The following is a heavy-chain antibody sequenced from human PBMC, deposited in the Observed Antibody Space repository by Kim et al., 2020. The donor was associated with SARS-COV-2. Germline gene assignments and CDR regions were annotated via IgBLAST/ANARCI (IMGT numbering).Heavy chain of an antibody. V-gene: IGHV1-3*01. Sequence: ASVKVSCKASGYTFTSYAMHWVRQAPGQRLEWMGWINAGNGNTKYSQKFQGRVTITRDTSASTAYMELSSLRSEDTAVYYCAREFDSSGYYYRKKLGWFDPWGQGTLVTVSS. CDR3: AREFDSSGYYYRKKLGWFDP. J-gene: IGHJ5*02. D-gene: IGHD3-22*01. CDR2: INAGNGNT. CDR1: GYTFTSYA.